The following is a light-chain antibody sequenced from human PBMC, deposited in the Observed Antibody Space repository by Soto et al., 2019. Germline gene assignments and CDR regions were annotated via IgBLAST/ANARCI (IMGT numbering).Light chain of an antibody. V-gene: IGKV1-6*01. CDR2: AAS. J-gene: IGKJ4*02. Sequence: AIHMTQSPSSLSASVGDRVAVSCRASQDIRNTLAWYQQKPGEAPKLLIFAASNRASGVPSRFSGSGSVTDFTLAITGLQPEDFAAYYCLQYCVWSFTFGGGTKVDI. CDR1: QDIRNT. CDR3: LQYCVWSFT.